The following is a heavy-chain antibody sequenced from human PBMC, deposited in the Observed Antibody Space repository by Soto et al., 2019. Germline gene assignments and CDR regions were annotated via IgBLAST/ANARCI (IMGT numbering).Heavy chain of an antibody. CDR2: IYSGGST. V-gene: IGHV3-66*01. CDR3: ARDLRYCSGGSCYSGFDY. Sequence: EVQLVESGGGLLQPGGSLRLSCAASGFTVSSNYMSWVRQAPGKGLEWVSVIYSGGSTYYADSVKGRFTISRDNSKNTLYLQMNSLRAEDTAVYYCARDLRYCSGGSCYSGFDYWGQGTLVTVSS. J-gene: IGHJ4*02. D-gene: IGHD2-15*01. CDR1: GFTVSSNY.